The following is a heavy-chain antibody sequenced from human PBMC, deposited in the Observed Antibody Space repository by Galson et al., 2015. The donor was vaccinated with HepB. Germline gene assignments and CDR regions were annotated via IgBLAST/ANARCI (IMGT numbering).Heavy chain of an antibody. CDR1: GFTFSSYS. J-gene: IGHJ4*02. CDR2: ISSSSSYI. Sequence: SLRLSCAASGFTFSSYSMNWVRQAPGKGLEWVSSISSSSSYIYYADSVKGRFTISRDNAKNSLYLQMNSLRAEDTAVYYCAREDLSGYDHFDYWGQGTLVTVSS. D-gene: IGHD5-12*01. CDR3: AREDLSGYDHFDY. V-gene: IGHV3-21*01.